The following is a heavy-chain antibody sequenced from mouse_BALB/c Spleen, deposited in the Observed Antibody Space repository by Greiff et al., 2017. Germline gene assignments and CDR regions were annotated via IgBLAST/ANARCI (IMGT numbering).Heavy chain of an antibody. D-gene: IGHD1-1*01. CDR2: IYPYNGGT. V-gene: IGHV1S29*02. Sequence: VQLQQSGPELVKPGASVKISCKASGYTFTDYNMHWVKQSHGKSLEWIGYIYPYNGGTGYNQKFKSKATLTVDNSSSTAYMELRSLTSEDSAVYYCARWYYGSSYWYFDVWGAGTTVTVSS. J-gene: IGHJ1*01. CDR3: ARWYYGSSYWYFDV. CDR1: GYTFTDYN.